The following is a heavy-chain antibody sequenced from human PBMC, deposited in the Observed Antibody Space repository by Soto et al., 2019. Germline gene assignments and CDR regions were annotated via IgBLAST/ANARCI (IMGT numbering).Heavy chain of an antibody. D-gene: IGHD6-19*01. V-gene: IGHV1-3*01. CDR3: ARAVAVPADFDY. J-gene: IGHJ4*02. CDR2: INAGNGNT. CDR1: GYTFTRYA. Sequence: ASVKVACKASGYTFTRYAMHWVRQAPGQRLEWMGWINAGNGNTKYSQKFQGRVTITRDTSASTAYMELSSLRSEDTAVYYCARAVAVPADFDYWGPGTLVTVSS.